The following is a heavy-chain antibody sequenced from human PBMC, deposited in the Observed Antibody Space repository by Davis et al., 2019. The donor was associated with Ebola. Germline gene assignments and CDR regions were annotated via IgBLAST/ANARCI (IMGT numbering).Heavy chain of an antibody. CDR1: GYSFTSYW. Sequence: GESLKISCKGSGYSFTSYWIGWVRQMPGKGLEWMGIIYPGDSDTRYSPSFQGQVTISVDKSISTAYLQWRSLKASDSAMYYCARLIWSGYSLCDYWGQGSLVIVSS. D-gene: IGHD3-3*01. CDR3: ARLIWSGYSLCDY. V-gene: IGHV5-51*01. CDR2: IYPGDSDT. J-gene: IGHJ4*02.